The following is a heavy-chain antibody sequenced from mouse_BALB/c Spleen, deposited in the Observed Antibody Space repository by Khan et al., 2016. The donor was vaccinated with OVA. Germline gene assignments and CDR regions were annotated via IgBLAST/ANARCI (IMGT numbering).Heavy chain of an antibody. Sequence: VQRQESGPGLVAPSQSLSITCTVSGFSLTNYGVHWVRQPPGKGLEWLVVIWSDGYTTYNSALKSRLSISKDNSKSQDFLKMNSLQTDDTAIYFCARYRFGYAMDYWGQGTSVTVSS. J-gene: IGHJ4*01. V-gene: IGHV2-6*02. CDR1: GFSLTNYG. D-gene: IGHD2-14*01. CDR3: ARYRFGYAMDY. CDR2: IWSDGYT.